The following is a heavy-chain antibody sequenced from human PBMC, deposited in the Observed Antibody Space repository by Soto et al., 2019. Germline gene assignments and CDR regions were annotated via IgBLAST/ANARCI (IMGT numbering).Heavy chain of an antibody. J-gene: IGHJ4*02. CDR3: TRLYDYSYFDNSGVYYGPGLD. D-gene: IGHD3-22*01. CDR2: ISGSGRTT. Sequence: GSLRLSCAASGFTFDNHAMSWVRQAPGKGLEWVSSISGSGRTTYYADSVTGRFTISRDNPRSTLFLHLSSLRVEDTAVYYCTRLYDYSYFDNSGVYYGPGLDWGQGTLVTVSS. CDR1: GFTFDNHA. V-gene: IGHV3-23*01.